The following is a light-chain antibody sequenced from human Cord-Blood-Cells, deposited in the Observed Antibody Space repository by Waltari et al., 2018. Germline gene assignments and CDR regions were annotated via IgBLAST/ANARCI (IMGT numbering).Light chain of an antibody. CDR1: SSAVGRYNL. V-gene: IGLV2-23*03. Sequence: QSALTQPASVSGSPGQSITISCTGTSSAVGRYNLVSWYQQQPGKAPKLMIYEGSKRPSGVYNRFSGSKSGNTASLTISGLQAEDEADYYCCSYAGSSTFGVFGGGTKLTVL. J-gene: IGLJ3*02. CDR2: EGS. CDR3: CSYAGSSTFGV.